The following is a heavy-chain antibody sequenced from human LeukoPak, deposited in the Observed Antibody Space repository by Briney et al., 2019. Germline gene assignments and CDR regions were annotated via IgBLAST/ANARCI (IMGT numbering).Heavy chain of an antibody. J-gene: IGHJ4*02. D-gene: IGHD4-23*01. CDR1: RFTLSRYG. V-gene: IGHV3-23*01. CDR2: INGRGDST. CDR3: AKQSDYGGDWKYFDY. Sequence: PGGSLRLSCAASRFTLSRYGMSWVRQAPGKGLEWVSAINGRGDSTYYADSVKGRFTISRDNSKNTLYLQMNSLRDEDTAIYYCAKQSDYGGDWKYFDYWGQGTLVTVSS.